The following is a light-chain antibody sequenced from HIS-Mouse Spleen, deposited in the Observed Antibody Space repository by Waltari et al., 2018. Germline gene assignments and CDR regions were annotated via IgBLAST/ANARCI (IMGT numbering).Light chain of an antibody. J-gene: IGLJ2*01. CDR1: SSDVGSYNL. Sequence: QSALTQPASVSGSPGQSITISCTGTSSDVGSYNLVSWYQQHPGKAPKLMIYEGSKRASGVSTRFSGSKSSNTASLTISGLQAEDEADYYCCSYAGSSPYVVFGGGTKLTVL. V-gene: IGLV2-23*01. CDR2: EGS. CDR3: CSYAGSSPYVV.